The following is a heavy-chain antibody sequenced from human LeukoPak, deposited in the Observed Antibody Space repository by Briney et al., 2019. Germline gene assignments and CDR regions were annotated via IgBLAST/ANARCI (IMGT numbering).Heavy chain of an antibody. Sequence: ASVKVSCKASGYTFTSYSISWVRPAPGQGLEWMGWISAYNGNTNYAQKLQGRVTMTTDTSTSTAYMELRSLRSDDTAVYYCARDSRMRSPHYYYGMDVWGQGTTVTVSS. J-gene: IGHJ6*02. CDR2: ISAYNGNT. V-gene: IGHV1-18*01. D-gene: IGHD2-2*01. CDR1: GYTFTSYS. CDR3: ARDSRMRSPHYYYGMDV.